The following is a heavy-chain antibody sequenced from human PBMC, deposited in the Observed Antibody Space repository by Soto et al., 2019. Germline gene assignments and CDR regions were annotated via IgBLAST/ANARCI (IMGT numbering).Heavy chain of an antibody. D-gene: IGHD3-10*01. Sequence: SVKVSCKASGGACSKHAINWVRQAPGQGLEWMGGIIPIFGTANYAQKVQGRVTMTTGTSTSTAYMELRSLRSDDTAVYYCARGVGSESYYNQYNWFDPWGQGTLVTVSS. V-gene: IGHV1-69*05. J-gene: IGHJ5*02. CDR1: GGACSKHA. CDR2: IIPIFGTA. CDR3: ARGVGSESYYNQYNWFDP.